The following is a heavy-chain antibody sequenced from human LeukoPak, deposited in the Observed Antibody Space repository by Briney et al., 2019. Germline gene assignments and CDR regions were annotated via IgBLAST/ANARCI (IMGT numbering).Heavy chain of an antibody. Sequence: ASVKVSCKASGYTFTSYGISWVRQAPGQGLEWMGWISAYNGNTNYAQKLQGRVTTTTDTSTSTAYMELRSLRSDDTAVYYCARDSDGSMVRGVIPDGWFDPWGQGTLVTVSS. CDR1: GYTFTSYG. V-gene: IGHV1-18*01. J-gene: IGHJ5*02. CDR2: ISAYNGNT. CDR3: ARDSDGSMVRGVIPDGWFDP. D-gene: IGHD3-10*01.